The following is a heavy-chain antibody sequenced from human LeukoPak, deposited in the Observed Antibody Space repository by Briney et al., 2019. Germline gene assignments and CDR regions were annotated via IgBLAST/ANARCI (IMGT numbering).Heavy chain of an antibody. D-gene: IGHD2-2*01. J-gene: IGHJ6*04. CDR2: IYYSGST. V-gene: IGHV4-30-4*01. CDR3: ARDSEYCSSTSCYGYYYYGMDV. Sequence: SETLSLTCTVSGGSISSGDYYWSWIRQPPGKGLEWIGYIYYSGSTYYNPSLKSRVTISVDTSKNQFSLKLSSVTAADTAVYYCARDSEYCSSTSCYGYYYYGMDVWEKGTTVTVSS. CDR1: GGSISSGDYY.